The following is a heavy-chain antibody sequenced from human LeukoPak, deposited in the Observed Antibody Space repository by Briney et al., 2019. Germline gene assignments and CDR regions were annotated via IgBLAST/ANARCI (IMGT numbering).Heavy chain of an antibody. V-gene: IGHV3-23*01. CDR1: GFTFSSYA. D-gene: IGHD3-22*01. CDR3: ARDKPPPYYYDSSGIFDY. CDR2: ISGSGDYT. J-gene: IGHJ4*02. Sequence: PGGSLRLSCAASGFTFSSYAMSWVRQAPGKGLEWVSAISGSGDYTYYADSVKGRFTISRDNSKNTLYLQMNSLRAEDTAVYYCARDKPPPYYYDSSGIFDYWGQGTLVTVSS.